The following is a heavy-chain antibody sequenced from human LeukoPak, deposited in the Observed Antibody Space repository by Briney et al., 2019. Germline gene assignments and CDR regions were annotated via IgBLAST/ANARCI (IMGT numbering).Heavy chain of an antibody. Sequence: GGSLRLSCAASGFTFSSYGMSWVRQAPGKGLEWVSAISGSGGSTYYADSVKGRFTISRDNSKNTLYLQMNSLRAEDTAVYYCAKVGWELPYYYYYMDVWGKGTTVTISS. V-gene: IGHV3-23*01. CDR2: ISGSGGST. CDR3: AKVGWELPYYYYYMDV. CDR1: GFTFSSYG. D-gene: IGHD1-26*01. J-gene: IGHJ6*03.